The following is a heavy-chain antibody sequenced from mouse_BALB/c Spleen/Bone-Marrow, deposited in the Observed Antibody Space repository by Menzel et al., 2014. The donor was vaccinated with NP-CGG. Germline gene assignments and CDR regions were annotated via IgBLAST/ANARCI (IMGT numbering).Heavy chain of an antibody. CDR2: IYPGNLNT. CDR3: TRDAMDY. Sequence: VQLVESGPELVKPGASVRISCKASGYTFTAYYIHWVKQRPGQGLEWIGWIYPGNLNTKYNEKFKGKATLTADKSSSTAYMQLSSLTSEDSAVYFCTRDAMDYWGQGTSVTVSS. J-gene: IGHJ4*01. V-gene: IGHV1S56*01. CDR1: GYTFTAYY.